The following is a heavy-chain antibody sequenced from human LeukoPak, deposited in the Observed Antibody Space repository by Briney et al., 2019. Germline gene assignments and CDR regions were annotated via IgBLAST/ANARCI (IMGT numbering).Heavy chain of an antibody. D-gene: IGHD1-26*01. CDR1: GFSFSNYA. Sequence: PGGSLRLSCVPSGFSFSNYAMSWVRQAPGKGLEWVSAISGGGGNTYYADSVKGRFTISRDNSKNTLYLQMNSLRAEDTAVYYCGKNRYSGSLSPFDIWGQGTMVTVSS. V-gene: IGHV3-23*01. CDR3: GKNRYSGSLSPFDI. J-gene: IGHJ3*02. CDR2: ISGGGGNT.